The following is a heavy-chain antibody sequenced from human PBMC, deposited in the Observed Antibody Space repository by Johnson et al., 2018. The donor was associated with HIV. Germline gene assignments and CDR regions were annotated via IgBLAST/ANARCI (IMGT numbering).Heavy chain of an antibody. D-gene: IGHD2-21*02. CDR3: AKDIKRYCGGDCNDAFDI. Sequence: VQLVESGGGLIQPGGSLRLSCAASGFTVSSNYMSWVRQAPGKGLEWVSVIYSGGSTYYADSVQGRFTISRDNSKNTLYLQMNSLRAEDTAVYYCAKDIKRYCGGDCNDAFDIWGQGTMVTVSS. J-gene: IGHJ3*02. CDR1: GFTVSSNY. CDR2: IYSGGST. V-gene: IGHV3-66*03.